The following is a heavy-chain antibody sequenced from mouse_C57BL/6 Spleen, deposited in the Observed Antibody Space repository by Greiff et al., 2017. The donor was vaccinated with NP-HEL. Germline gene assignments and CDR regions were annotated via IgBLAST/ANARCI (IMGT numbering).Heavy chain of an antibody. Sequence: VQLKQSGAELVKPGASVKISCKASGYAFSSYWMNWVKQRPGKGLEWIGQIYPGDGDTNYNGKFKGKATLTADKTSSTAYMQLSSLTSEDSAVYFCARSGGDQGDYAMDYWGQGTSVTVSS. CDR3: ARSGGDQGDYAMDY. D-gene: IGHD2-13*01. CDR1: GYAFSSYW. CDR2: IYPGDGDT. J-gene: IGHJ4*01. V-gene: IGHV1-80*01.